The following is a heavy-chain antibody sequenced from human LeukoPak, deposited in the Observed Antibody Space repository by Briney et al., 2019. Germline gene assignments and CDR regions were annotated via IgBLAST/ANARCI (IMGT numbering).Heavy chain of an antibody. Sequence: GGSLRLSCAASGFTFSSYWMHWVRQAPGEGLVWVSRINSDGSSTSYADSVKGRSTISRDNSKNTLYLQMNSLRAEDTAVYYCAKGSSTYSITSYWYFDLWGRGTLVTVSS. CDR2: INSDGSST. J-gene: IGHJ2*01. D-gene: IGHD6-13*01. CDR1: GFTFSSYW. V-gene: IGHV3-74*01. CDR3: AKGSSTYSITSYWYFDL.